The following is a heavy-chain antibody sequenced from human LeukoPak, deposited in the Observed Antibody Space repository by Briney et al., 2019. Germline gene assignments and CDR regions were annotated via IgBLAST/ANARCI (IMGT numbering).Heavy chain of an antibody. Sequence: GGSLRLSCAASGFTLSTYWMSWVRQAPGKGLEWMANIKGDGSEKFYVDSVKGRFTISRDNAKNSLYLQMNSLRADDTAVYYCARFAAGGSYYYYMDVWGKGTTVTVSS. J-gene: IGHJ6*03. V-gene: IGHV3-7*01. CDR3: ARFAAGGSYYYYMDV. CDR2: IKGDGSEK. CDR1: GFTLSTYW. D-gene: IGHD6-25*01.